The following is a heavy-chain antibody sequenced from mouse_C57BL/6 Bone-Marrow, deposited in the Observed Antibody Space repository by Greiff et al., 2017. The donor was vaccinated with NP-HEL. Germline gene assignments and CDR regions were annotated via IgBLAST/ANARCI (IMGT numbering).Heavy chain of an antibody. CDR3: ASWAWFAY. CDR1: GYTFTSYG. V-gene: IGHV1-81*01. CDR2: IYPRSGNT. J-gene: IGHJ3*01. Sequence: VQLQQSGAELARPGASVKLSCKASGYTFTSYGISWVKQRTGQGLEWIGEIYPRSGNTYYNEKFKGKATLTADKSSSTAYMGLRSLTSEDSAVYFCASWAWFAYWGQGTLVTVSA. D-gene: IGHD4-1*01.